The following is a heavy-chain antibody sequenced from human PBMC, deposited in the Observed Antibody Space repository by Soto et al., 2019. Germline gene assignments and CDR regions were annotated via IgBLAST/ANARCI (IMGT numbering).Heavy chain of an antibody. CDR3: ARDPGSYGTFDY. CDR1: GFTFSSYG. V-gene: IGHV3-33*01. J-gene: IGHJ4*02. D-gene: IGHD3-10*01. CDR2: IWYDGSNK. Sequence: QVQLVESGGGVVQPGRSLRLSCAASGFTFSSYGMHWVRQAPGKGLEWVAVIWYDGSNKYYADSVKGRFTISRDNSKNTLYLQMNSLRAEDTAVYYCARDPGSYGTFDYLGQGTLVTVSS.